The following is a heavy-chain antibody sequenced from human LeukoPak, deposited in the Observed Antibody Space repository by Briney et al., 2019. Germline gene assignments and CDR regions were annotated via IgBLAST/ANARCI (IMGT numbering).Heavy chain of an antibody. V-gene: IGHV3-23*01. Sequence: GGSLRLSSAASGFTFSSYAMSWVRQAPGKGLEWVSAISGSGGSTYYADSVKGRFTISRDNSKNTLYLQMNSLRAEDTAVYYCTSSGWYSEYYFDYWGQGTLVTVSS. CDR2: ISGSGGST. CDR1: GFTFSSYA. D-gene: IGHD6-19*01. CDR3: TSSGWYSEYYFDY. J-gene: IGHJ4*02.